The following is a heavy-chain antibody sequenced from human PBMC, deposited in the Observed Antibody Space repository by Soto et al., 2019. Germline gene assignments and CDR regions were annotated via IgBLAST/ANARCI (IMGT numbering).Heavy chain of an antibody. D-gene: IGHD6-6*01. CDR1: GFTVSSNS. CDR3: AREIYSSSSLFNYYYYYMDV. V-gene: IGHV3-66*01. Sequence: VQLVESGGGLVQPGGSLRLSCAASGFTVSSNSMSWVRQAPGKGLEWVSVIYSGGSTYYADSVKGRFTISRDNSKNTLYLQMNSLRAEDTAVYYCAREIYSSSSLFNYYYYYMDVWGKGTTVTVSS. CDR2: IYSGGST. J-gene: IGHJ6*03.